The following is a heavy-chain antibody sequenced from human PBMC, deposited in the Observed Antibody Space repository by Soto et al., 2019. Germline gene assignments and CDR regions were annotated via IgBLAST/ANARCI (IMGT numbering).Heavy chain of an antibody. J-gene: IGHJ3*02. D-gene: IGHD3-16*01. CDR3: ARLGPGDAFDI. Sequence: GGSLRLSCAASGFTFSSYWMSWVRQAPGKGLEWVANIKQDGSEKYYVDSVKGRFTISRDNAKNSLYLQMNSLRAEDTAVYYWARLGPGDAFDIWGQGTMVTVSS. CDR2: IKQDGSEK. CDR1: GFTFSSYW. V-gene: IGHV3-7*03.